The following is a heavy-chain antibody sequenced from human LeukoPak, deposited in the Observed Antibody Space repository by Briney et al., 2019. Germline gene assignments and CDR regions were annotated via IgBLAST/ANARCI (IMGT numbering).Heavy chain of an antibody. CDR1: GYTFTGYY. CDR3: VRDRPSGSFLFDAFDI. J-gene: IGHJ3*02. V-gene: IGHV1-2*02. CDR2: INPNSGGT. Sequence: ASVKVSCKASGYTFTGYYMHWVRQAPGQGLEWMGWINPNSGGTNYAQKFQGRVTMTRDTSISTAYMELSRLTSDDTAVYYCVRDRPSGSFLFDAFDIWGQGTMVTVSS. D-gene: IGHD1-26*01.